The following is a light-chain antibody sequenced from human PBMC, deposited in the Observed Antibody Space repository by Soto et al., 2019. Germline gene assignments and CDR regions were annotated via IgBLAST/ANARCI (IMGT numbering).Light chain of an antibody. V-gene: IGKV3-15*01. Sequence: EIVMTQSPATLSVSPGETATLSCRASQSVSYNLAWYQQKPGQGPRLLIYGAFTRATGIPARFSGSGSGTELTLTISSLQSEDFAIYYCQQYKNWPPLTFGGGTKVEMK. CDR3: QQYKNWPPLT. J-gene: IGKJ4*01. CDR1: QSVSYN. CDR2: GAF.